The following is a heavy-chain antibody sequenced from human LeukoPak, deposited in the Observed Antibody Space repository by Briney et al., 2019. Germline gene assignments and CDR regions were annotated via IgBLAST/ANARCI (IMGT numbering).Heavy chain of an antibody. Sequence: GGSLRLSCAASGFTFSSYGMHWVRQAPGKGLEWVAFIRYDGSNKYYADSVKGRFTISKDNSKNTLYLQMNSLRAEDTAVYYCAKDLSTGYGEQMFGYWGQGTLVTVSS. CDR3: AKDLSTGYGEQMFGY. J-gene: IGHJ4*02. CDR1: GFTFSSYG. D-gene: IGHD3-9*01. V-gene: IGHV3-30*02. CDR2: IRYDGSNK.